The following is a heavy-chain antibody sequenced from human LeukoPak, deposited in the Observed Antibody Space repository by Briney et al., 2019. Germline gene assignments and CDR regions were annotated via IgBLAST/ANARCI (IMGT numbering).Heavy chain of an antibody. CDR1: GFTFSSYA. D-gene: IGHD4-17*01. J-gene: IGHJ1*01. CDR3: TKDSEYPTVPTEYFHH. V-gene: IGHV3-23*01. Sequence: PGGSLRLSCAASGFTFSSYAMNWVRQAPGKGLEWVSAISGSGGRIYYADSVKGRFTISRDNSKNTLYLQMNSLRAEDTAVYYCTKDSEYPTVPTEYFHHWGQGTLVTVSS. CDR2: ISGSGGRI.